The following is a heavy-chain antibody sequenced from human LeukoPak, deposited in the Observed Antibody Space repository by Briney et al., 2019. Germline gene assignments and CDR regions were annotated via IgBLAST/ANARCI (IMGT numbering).Heavy chain of an antibody. D-gene: IGHD1-26*01. CDR1: GYTFTSYY. CDR3: ARVGTLLARESGISGSYSDY. V-gene: IGHV1-46*01. CDR2: INPGGGST. J-gene: IGHJ4*02. Sequence: GESLKISYKASGYTFTSYYMHWVRQAPGQGLEWMGIINPGGGSTSYAQKFQGRVTMTRDTSTSTVYMELSSLRSEDTAVYYCARVGTLLARESGISGSYSDYWGQGTLVTVSS.